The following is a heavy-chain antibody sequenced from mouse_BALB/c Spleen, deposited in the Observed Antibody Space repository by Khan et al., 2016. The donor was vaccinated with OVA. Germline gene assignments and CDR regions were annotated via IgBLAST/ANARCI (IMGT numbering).Heavy chain of an antibody. CDR2: INPSSGYT. J-gene: IGHJ2*01. Sequence: QVQLKEPGAELARPGASVKMSCKASGYTFTSYTMHWVKQRPGQGLEWIGYINPSSGYTKYNQKFKDKATLTADKSSSTAYMQLSSLTSEDSAVYYCARTHERWSQGTTLTVSS. V-gene: IGHV1-4*01. CDR3: ARTHER. CDR1: GYTFTSYT.